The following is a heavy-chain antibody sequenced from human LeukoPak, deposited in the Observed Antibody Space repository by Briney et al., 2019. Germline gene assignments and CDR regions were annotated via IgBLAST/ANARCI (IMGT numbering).Heavy chain of an antibody. J-gene: IGHJ4*02. D-gene: IGHD2-2*01. CDR3: ARARGYVPYY. Sequence: PSETLSLTCTVSGGSISSYYWGWIRQPPGKGLEWIGSIYYSGSTYYNPSLKSRVTISVDTSKNQFSLKLSSVTAADTAVYYCARARGYVPYYWGQGTLVTVSS. V-gene: IGHV4-39*07. CDR2: IYYSGST. CDR1: GGSISSYY.